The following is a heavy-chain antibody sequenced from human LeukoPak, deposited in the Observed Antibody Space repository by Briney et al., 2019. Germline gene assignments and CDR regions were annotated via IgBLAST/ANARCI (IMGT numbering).Heavy chain of an antibody. Sequence: EASVKVSCKASGYTFTNYAMHWVRQAPGQRPEWLGWINAANGYAKYSQELQGRVIITRDTSASTAYMELSSLRSEDMAIYYCAIRDGHTDHWGQGTLVTVSS. CDR2: INAANGYA. CDR3: AIRDGHTDH. V-gene: IGHV1-3*03. D-gene: IGHD5-24*01. CDR1: GYTFTNYA. J-gene: IGHJ4*02.